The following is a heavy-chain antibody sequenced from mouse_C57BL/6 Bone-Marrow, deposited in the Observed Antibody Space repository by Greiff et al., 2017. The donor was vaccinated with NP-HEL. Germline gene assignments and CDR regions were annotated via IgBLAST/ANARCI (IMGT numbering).Heavy chain of an antibody. V-gene: IGHV1-81*01. CDR3: ARVWDYDDGNWYFDV. CDR2: IYPRSGNT. D-gene: IGHD2-4*01. J-gene: IGHJ1*03. CDR1: GYTFTSYG. Sequence: QVQLQQSGAELARPGASVKLSCKASGYTFTSYGISWVKQRTGQGLEWIGEIYPRSGNTYYNEKFKGKATLTADKSSSTAYMELRSLTSEDSAVYFCARVWDYDDGNWYFDVWGTGTTVTVSS.